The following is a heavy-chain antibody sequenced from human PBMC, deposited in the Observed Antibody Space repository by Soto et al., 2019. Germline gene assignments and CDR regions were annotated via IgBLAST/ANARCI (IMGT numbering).Heavy chain of an antibody. J-gene: IGHJ6*02. V-gene: IGHV1-3*01. Sequence: ASVKVSCKASGYTFTSYAMHWVRQAPGQRLEWMGWINAGNGNTKYSQKFQGRVTITRDTSASTAYMELSSLRSEDTAVYYCAADDSSTNSDAYGMDVWGQGTTVTVSS. D-gene: IGHD2-2*01. CDR2: INAGNGNT. CDR3: AADDSSTNSDAYGMDV. CDR1: GYTFTSYA.